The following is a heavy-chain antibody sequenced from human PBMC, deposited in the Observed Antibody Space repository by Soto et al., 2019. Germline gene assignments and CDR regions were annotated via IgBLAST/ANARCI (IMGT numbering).Heavy chain of an antibody. D-gene: IGHD3-16*01. CDR2: IYSSGST. J-gene: IGHJ5*02. CDR3: ARHPGYYVGYFDP. CDR1: GGSISGYY. Sequence: PSETLSLTCTVSGGSISGYYWSWIRQPPGKGLEWIGSIYSSGSTNYNPSLKSRVTMSVDTSKNQFSLKLNSVTAADTAVYYCARHPGYYVGYFDPWGQGIQVTVSS. V-gene: IGHV4-59*08.